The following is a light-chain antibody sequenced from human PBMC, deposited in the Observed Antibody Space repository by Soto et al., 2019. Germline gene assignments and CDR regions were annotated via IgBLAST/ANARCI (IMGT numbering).Light chain of an antibody. V-gene: IGKV3-20*01. CDR1: QRVASSY. J-gene: IGKJ1*01. CDR3: QQYYGSPWT. CDR2: GTS. Sequence: DTVLTQSPGTLSLSPGERATLSCRASQRVASSYLAWYQQKPGQPPRLLIYGTSSRATGIPDRFSGSGSETDFTLTISRLEPEDFAVYYCQQYYGSPWTFGQGTKVEIK.